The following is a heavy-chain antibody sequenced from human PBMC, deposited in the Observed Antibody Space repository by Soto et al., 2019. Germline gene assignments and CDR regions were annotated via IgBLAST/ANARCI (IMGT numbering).Heavy chain of an antibody. V-gene: IGHV4-30-4*01. CDR1: GGSISSGDYY. Sequence: QVQLQESGPGLVKPSQTLSLTCTVSGGSISSGDYYWRWIRQPPGKGLEWIGYIYYSGSTYYNPSLKSRVTISVDTSKNQFSLKLSSVTAADTAVYYCARTTRNDYVWGSYRYGNYFDYWGQGTLVTVSS. J-gene: IGHJ4*02. CDR2: IYYSGST. CDR3: ARTTRNDYVWGSYRYGNYFDY. D-gene: IGHD3-16*02.